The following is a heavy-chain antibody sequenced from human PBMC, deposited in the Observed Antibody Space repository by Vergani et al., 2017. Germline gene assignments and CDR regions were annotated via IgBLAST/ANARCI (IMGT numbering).Heavy chain of an antibody. CDR1: GFSLSTSGVG. D-gene: IGHD1-26*01. CDR3: ARIPRELLRQPYYHYGMDV. V-gene: IGHV2-5*01. J-gene: IGHJ6*02. CDR2: IYWNDGK. Sequence: QITLKESGPTLVKPTQTLTLTCTFSGFSLSTSGVGVGWTRQPPGKALEWLALIYWNDGKRYRPSMKRRLTITKDTPKSQGVLTMTNMYPVDTATYYCARIPRELLRQPYYHYGMDVWGQGTTVTVSS.